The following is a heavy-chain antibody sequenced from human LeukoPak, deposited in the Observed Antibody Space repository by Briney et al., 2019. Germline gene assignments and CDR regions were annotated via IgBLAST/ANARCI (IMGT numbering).Heavy chain of an antibody. CDR2: IYDSGST. D-gene: IGHD6-19*01. V-gene: IGHV4-59*08. J-gene: IGHJ6*02. CDR1: GGSINSYY. Sequence: PSETLSLTCTVSGGSINSYYWSWIRQPPGKGLEWIGYIYDSGSTNYNPSLKSRVTMSVDTSKNQFSLKLSSVTAADTAVYYCARSPKYSSGWPYGMDVWGQGTTVTVSS. CDR3: ARSPKYSSGWPYGMDV.